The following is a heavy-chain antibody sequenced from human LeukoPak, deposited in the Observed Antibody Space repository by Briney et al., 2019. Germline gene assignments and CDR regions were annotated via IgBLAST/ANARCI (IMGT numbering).Heavy chain of an antibody. CDR3: ARGGGLYALDY. CDR1: GDSISTSSYY. D-gene: IGHD2-8*01. J-gene: IGHJ4*02. Sequence: SETLSLTCSVSGDSISTSSYYWSWIRQPPGKGLEWIGEINHSGSTNYNPSLKGRVTISVDTSKNQFSLKLSSVTAADTAVYYCARGGGLYALDYWGQGTLVTVSS. V-gene: IGHV4-39*07. CDR2: INHSGST.